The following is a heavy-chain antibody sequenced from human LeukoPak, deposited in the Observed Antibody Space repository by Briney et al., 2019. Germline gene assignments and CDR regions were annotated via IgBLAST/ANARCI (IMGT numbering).Heavy chain of an antibody. CDR1: GGSISSYY. D-gene: IGHD1-26*01. CDR3: AREGQWELRYNWFDP. Sequence: SETLSLTCTVSGGSISSYYWSWIRQPAGKGLEWIGRIYTSGSTNYNPSLKSRVTMSVDTSKNQFSLKLSSVTAADTAVYYCAREGQWELRYNWFDPWGQGTLVTVSS. V-gene: IGHV4-4*07. CDR2: IYTSGST. J-gene: IGHJ5*02.